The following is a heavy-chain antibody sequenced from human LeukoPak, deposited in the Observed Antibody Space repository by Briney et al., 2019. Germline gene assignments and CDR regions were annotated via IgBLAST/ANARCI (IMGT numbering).Heavy chain of an antibody. D-gene: IGHD1-26*01. J-gene: IGHJ4*02. CDR2: IYHSGST. CDR3: ARSEYSGSYSGPCFDY. CDR1: GGSFSSYF. Sequence: SETLSLTCVGHGGSFSSYFWSWIRQSPGKGLEWIGYIYHSGSTHYNPSLKSRVTISVDRSKNQFSLKLSSVTAADTAVYYCARSEYSGSYSGPCFDYWGQGTLVTVSS. V-gene: IGHV4-34*01.